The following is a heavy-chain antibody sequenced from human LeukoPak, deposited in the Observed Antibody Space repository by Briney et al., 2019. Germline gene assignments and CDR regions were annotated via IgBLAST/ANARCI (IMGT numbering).Heavy chain of an antibody. CDR2: IYYSGST. Sequence: SETLCLTCTVSGGSISGYYWSWIRQPPGKGLEWIGYIYYSGSTNYNPSLKSRVTISVDTSKNQFSLNLNSVTAADTAVYYCARVVHVGMGNSARYYGMDVWGQGTTVTVSS. CDR1: GGSISGYY. J-gene: IGHJ6*02. V-gene: IGHV4-59*01. CDR3: ARVVHVGMGNSARYYGMDV. D-gene: IGHD6-13*01.